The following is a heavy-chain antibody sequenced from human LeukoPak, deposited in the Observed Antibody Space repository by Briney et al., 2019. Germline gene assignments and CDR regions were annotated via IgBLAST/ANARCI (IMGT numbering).Heavy chain of an antibody. CDR2: IYYSGST. CDR1: GGSISSYY. D-gene: IGHD6-13*01. Sequence: SETLSLTCTVSGGSISSYYWSWIRQPPGKGLEWIGYIYYSGSTNYNPSLKSRVTISVDTSKNQFSLKLSSVTAADTAVYYCARDPGSSWYYMDVWGKGITVTISS. CDR3: ARDPGSSWYYMDV. J-gene: IGHJ6*03. V-gene: IGHV4-59*01.